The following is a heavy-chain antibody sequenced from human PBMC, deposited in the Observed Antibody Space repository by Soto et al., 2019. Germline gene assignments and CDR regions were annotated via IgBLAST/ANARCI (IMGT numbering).Heavy chain of an antibody. CDR3: ARRSSGSYFDPSEYYGMDV. CDR2: INPNSGGT. V-gene: IGHV1-2*04. D-gene: IGHD1-26*01. Sequence: ASVKVSCKASGYPFSDNHIHWVRQAPGQGLEWMGWINPNSGGTNYAHKFQGWVTMTRDTSISTAYMELSRLRSDDTAVYYCARRSSGSYFDPSEYYGMDVWGQGTTVTVSS. CDR1: GYPFSDNH. J-gene: IGHJ6*02.